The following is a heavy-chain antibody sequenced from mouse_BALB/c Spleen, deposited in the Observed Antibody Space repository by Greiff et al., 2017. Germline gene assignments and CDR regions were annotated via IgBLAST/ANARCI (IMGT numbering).Heavy chain of an antibody. Sequence: EVKLLESGPGLVKPSQSLSLTCSVTGYSITSGYYWNWIRQFPGNKLEWMGYISYDGSNNYNPSLKNRISITRDTSKNQFFLKLNSVTTEDTATYYCAREGSERAMDYWGQGTSVTVSS. J-gene: IGHJ4*01. CDR3: AREGSERAMDY. CDR1: GYSITSGYY. CDR2: ISYDGSN. V-gene: IGHV3-6*02. D-gene: IGHD1-1*01.